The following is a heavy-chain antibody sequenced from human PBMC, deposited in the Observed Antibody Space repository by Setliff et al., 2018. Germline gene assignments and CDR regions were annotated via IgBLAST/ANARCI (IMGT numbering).Heavy chain of an antibody. D-gene: IGHD1-1*01. J-gene: IGHJ4*02. CDR3: AKGGGRYHSDS. Sequence: SETLSLTCNVSGASVSSHYWDWIRQPPGKGLEWIGFISYSGITTYNVSLKSRVSISVDTSNNQFSLKLTSMTAADTAVYYCAKGGGRYHSDSWGQGILVTVSS. V-gene: IGHV4-59*02. CDR1: GASVSSHY. CDR2: ISYSGIT.